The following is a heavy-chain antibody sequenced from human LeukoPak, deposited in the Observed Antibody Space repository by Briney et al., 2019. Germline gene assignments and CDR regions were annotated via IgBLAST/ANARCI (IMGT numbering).Heavy chain of an antibody. CDR1: GFTFSSYG. CDR3: AKGHYYNILTGYSVRRGLDY. V-gene: IGHV3-30*02. D-gene: IGHD3-9*01. Sequence: GGSLRLSCAGSGFTFSSYGMHWVRQAPGKGLEWVAFIRYDGSNKYHADSVKGRFTISRDNSKNTLYLQMNSLRAEDTAVYYCAKGHYYNILTGYSVRRGLDYWGQGTLVTVSS. J-gene: IGHJ4*02. CDR2: IRYDGSNK.